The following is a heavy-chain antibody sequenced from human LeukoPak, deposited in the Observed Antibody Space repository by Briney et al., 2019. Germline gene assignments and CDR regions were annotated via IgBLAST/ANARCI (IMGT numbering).Heavy chain of an antibody. CDR1: GGSISSGGYY. V-gene: IGHV4-31*03. D-gene: IGHD2-2*01. Sequence: SETLSLTCTVSGGSISSGGYYWSWIRQHPGKGPEWIGYIYYSGSTYYNPSLKSRVTISVDTSKNQFSLKLSSVTAADTAVYYCARQYRLVQAYPGLFDYWGQGTLVTVSS. CDR2: IYYSGST. J-gene: IGHJ4*02. CDR3: ARQYRLVQAYPGLFDY.